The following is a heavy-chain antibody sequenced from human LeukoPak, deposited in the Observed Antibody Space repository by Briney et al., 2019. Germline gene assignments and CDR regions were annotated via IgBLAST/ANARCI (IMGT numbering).Heavy chain of an antibody. CDR1: GFTFDDYA. CDR3: AKDARGGYYYYMDV. CDR2: ISWNSGSI. D-gene: IGHD3-16*01. V-gene: IGHV3-9*01. J-gene: IGHJ6*03. Sequence: GGSLRLSCAASGFTFDDYAMHWVRQAPGKGLEWVSGISWNSGSIGYADSVKGRFTISRDNAKNSLYLQMNSLSAEDTALYYCAKDARGGYYYYMDVWGKGTTVTVSS.